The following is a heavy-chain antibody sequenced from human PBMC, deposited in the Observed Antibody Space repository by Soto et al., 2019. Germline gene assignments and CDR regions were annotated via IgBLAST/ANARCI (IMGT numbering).Heavy chain of an antibody. Sequence: QVQLQESGPGLVKPSETLSLTCTVSGGSIRSYYWSWIRQPPGKGLEWVGYIYYSGSTNYNPSLKSLFTISVDTSKIQFSLKLSSVTAADTAVYYCARDTHGDYGLFDPWGKGTLVTVSS. CDR2: IYYSGST. CDR3: ARDTHGDYGLFDP. CDR1: GGSIRSYY. D-gene: IGHD4-17*01. V-gene: IGHV4-59*01. J-gene: IGHJ5*02.